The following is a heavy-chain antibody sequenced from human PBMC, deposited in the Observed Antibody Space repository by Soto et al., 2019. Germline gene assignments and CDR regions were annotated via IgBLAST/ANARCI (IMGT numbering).Heavy chain of an antibody. CDR2: ISGGGGAT. Sequence: PGGSLRLSCAASGFIFDNYAMNWVRQAPGKGLEWISTISGGGGATYYADSVKGRFTISGDSSKSTVYLQMHSLRAEDTAIYYYAKIKQGYFDYWGQGTRVTVSS. CDR1: GFIFDNYA. V-gene: IGHV3-23*01. J-gene: IGHJ4*02. CDR3: AKIKQGYFDY.